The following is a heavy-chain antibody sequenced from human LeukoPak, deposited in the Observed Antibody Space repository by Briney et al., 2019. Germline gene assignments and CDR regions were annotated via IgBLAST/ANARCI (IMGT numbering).Heavy chain of an antibody. Sequence: SETLSLTCTVSGGSISSYYWSWIRQPPGKGLEWIGYIYYSGSTNYNPSLKSRVTISVDTSKNQFSLKLSSVTAADTAVYYCARDRHSGYCDYWGQGTLVTVSS. CDR3: ARDRHSGYCDY. D-gene: IGHD1-26*01. J-gene: IGHJ4*02. CDR1: GGSISSYY. V-gene: IGHV4-59*01. CDR2: IYYSGST.